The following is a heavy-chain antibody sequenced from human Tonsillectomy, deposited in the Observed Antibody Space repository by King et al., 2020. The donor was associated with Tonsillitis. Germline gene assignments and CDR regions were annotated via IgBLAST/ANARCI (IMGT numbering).Heavy chain of an antibody. CDR1: GFTFDDYA. V-gene: IGHV3-43*02. CDR2: ISGDGGST. J-gene: IGHJ3*02. Sequence: VQLVESGGGVVQPGGSLRLSCAASGFTFDDYAMHWVRQAPGKGLEWVSLISGDGGSTYYADSVKGRFTISRDNSKNSLYLQMNSLRTEDTALYYCAQGYSYGPGAFDIWGQGTMVTVSS. CDR3: AQGYSYGPGAFDI. D-gene: IGHD5-18*01.